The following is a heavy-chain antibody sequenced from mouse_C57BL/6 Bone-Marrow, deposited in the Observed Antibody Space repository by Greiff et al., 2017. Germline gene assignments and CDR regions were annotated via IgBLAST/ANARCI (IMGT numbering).Heavy chain of an antibody. CDR1: GFNIKDDY. Sequence: EVQLQQSGAELVRPGASVKLSCTASGFNIKDDYMHWVKQRPEQGLEWIGWIDPENGDTEYASKFQGKATITADTSSNTAYLQLSSLTSADTAVYYCTTLAWFAYWGQGTLVTVSA. V-gene: IGHV14-4*01. J-gene: IGHJ3*01. CDR2: IDPENGDT. CDR3: TTLAWFAY.